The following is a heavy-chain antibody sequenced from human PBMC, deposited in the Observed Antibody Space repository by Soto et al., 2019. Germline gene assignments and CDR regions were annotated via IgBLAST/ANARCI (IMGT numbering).Heavy chain of an antibody. V-gene: IGHV3-23*01. Sequence: EVQLLESGGGLVQPGGSLRLSCAASGFTFGSHAMIWVRQAPGKGLEWVSAISGSGGSAYYADSVKGRFTISRDNSINTRYLQMNSLRAEDTALYYCAKEPYSDFWSAYYYFDYWGQGTLVTVSS. CDR3: AKEPYSDFWSAYYYFDY. CDR1: GFTFGSHA. CDR2: ISGSGGSA. J-gene: IGHJ4*02. D-gene: IGHD3-3*01.